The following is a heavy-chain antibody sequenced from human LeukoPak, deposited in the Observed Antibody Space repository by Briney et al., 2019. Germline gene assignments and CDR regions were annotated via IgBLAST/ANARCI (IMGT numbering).Heavy chain of an antibody. CDR1: GFTFSDYY. D-gene: IGHD6-19*01. V-gene: IGHV3-11*01. Sequence: GGSLRLSCAASGFTFSDYYMSWMREAPGKGLEWVSYISSSGSTIYYADSVKGRFTISSDNAQNSLYLQMNSLRAEDTAVYYCASTSIAVAGTFGTASYYYGMDVWGQGTTVTVSS. CDR2: ISSSGSTI. J-gene: IGHJ6*02. CDR3: ASTSIAVAGTFGTASYYYGMDV.